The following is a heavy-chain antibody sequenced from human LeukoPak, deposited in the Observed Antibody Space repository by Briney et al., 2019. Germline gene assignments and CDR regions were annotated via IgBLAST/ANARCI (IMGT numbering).Heavy chain of an antibody. Sequence: GGSLRLSCAASGFTFSSYAMSWVRQAPGKGLEWVSVISGSGSSTYYADSVKGRFTISRDNSKNTLYPQMNSLRAEDTAVYYCAKDLGPLVNFDYWGQGTLVTVSS. CDR3: AKDLGPLVNFDY. CDR2: ISGSGSST. D-gene: IGHD6-6*01. CDR1: GFTFSSYA. V-gene: IGHV3-23*01. J-gene: IGHJ4*02.